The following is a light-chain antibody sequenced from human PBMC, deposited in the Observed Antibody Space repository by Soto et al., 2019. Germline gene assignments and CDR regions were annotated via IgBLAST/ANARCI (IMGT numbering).Light chain of an antibody. CDR2: GAS. J-gene: IGKJ1*01. V-gene: IGKV3-20*01. Sequence: EIVLTQSPGTLSLSPGGRATLSCRASQSVSRRLAWYQHRPGQSPRLLISGASNRATGIPDRFSGSGSGTDFTLTISRLEPEDFAVYYCQQYGSSGTFGQGTKVDIK. CDR1: QSVSRR. CDR3: QQYGSSGT.